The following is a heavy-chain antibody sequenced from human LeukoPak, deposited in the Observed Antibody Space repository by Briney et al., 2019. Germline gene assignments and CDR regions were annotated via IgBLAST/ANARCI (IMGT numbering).Heavy chain of an antibody. Sequence: ASVKLSCKASGYTFTTYAMTWVRQAPGHRLEWLGRMNTNTGSPTYAQGFTRRFVLSLDTSVRTADLQISSLRAEDTAVYYCARGGRQGQDYWGQGTLVTVSS. CDR2: MNTNTGSP. V-gene: IGHV7-4-1*02. D-gene: IGHD1-26*01. J-gene: IGHJ4*02. CDR1: GYTFTTYA. CDR3: ARGGRQGQDY.